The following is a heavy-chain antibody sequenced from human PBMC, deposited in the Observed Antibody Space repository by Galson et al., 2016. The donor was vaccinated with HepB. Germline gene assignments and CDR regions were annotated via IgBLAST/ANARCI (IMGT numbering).Heavy chain of an antibody. D-gene: IGHD6-13*01. CDR3: ARAPYSSSYPGYYYVDV. J-gene: IGHJ6*03. CDR2: IFHSGSI. Sequence: TLSLTCTVSGVSISRGGYYWSWIRQHPGKGLEWIGYIFHSGSIYYNPSLKSRVTISLDMSKNQFSLKLSSVTAADTAVYYCARAPYSSSYPGYYYVDVWGKGTTVTVSS. CDR1: GVSISRGGYY. V-gene: IGHV4-31*03.